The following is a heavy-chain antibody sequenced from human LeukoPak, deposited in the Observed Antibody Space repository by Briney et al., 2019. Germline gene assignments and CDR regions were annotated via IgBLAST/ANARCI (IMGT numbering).Heavy chain of an antibody. J-gene: IGHJ3*02. CDR1: GYAFTSYG. CDR2: ISAYNGNT. Sequence: TSVKVSCKASGYAFTSYGISWVRQAPGQGLEWMGWISAYNGNTNYAQKLQGRVTMTTDTSTSTAYMELRSLRSDDTAVYYCARVYYDFWSGYEYDAFDIWGQGTMVTVSS. D-gene: IGHD3-3*01. CDR3: ARVYYDFWSGYEYDAFDI. V-gene: IGHV1-18*01.